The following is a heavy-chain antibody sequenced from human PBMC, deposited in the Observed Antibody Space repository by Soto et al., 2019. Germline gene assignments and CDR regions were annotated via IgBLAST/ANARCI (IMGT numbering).Heavy chain of an antibody. CDR3: ARVAWPFHYYGMDV. D-gene: IGHD5-12*01. Sequence: PGGSLRLSCAASGFTFSSYDMHWVRQATGKGLEWVSAIGTAVDTYYPGSVKGRFTISRENAKNSLYLQMNSLRAEDTAVYYCARVAWPFHYYGMDVWGQGTTVTVSS. CDR2: IGTAVDT. CDR1: GFTFSSYD. V-gene: IGHV3-13*01. J-gene: IGHJ6*02.